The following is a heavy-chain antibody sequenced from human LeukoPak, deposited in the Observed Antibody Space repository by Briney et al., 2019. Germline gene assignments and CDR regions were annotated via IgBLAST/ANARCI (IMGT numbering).Heavy chain of an antibody. CDR2: INTGGSST. Sequence: GGSLRLPCTASGFTFSNYWMHCVRQVPGKGLVWVSRINTGGSSTTYADSVKGRFTISRDKDKNKLYLQMNSLRVEDTAVYYCARSNQADDYWGQGNLVTVSS. D-gene: IGHD4-11*01. CDR3: ARSNQADDY. J-gene: IGHJ4*02. CDR1: GFTFSNYW. V-gene: IGHV3-74*01.